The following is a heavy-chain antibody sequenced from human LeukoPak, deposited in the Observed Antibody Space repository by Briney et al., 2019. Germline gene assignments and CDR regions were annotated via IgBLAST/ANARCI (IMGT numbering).Heavy chain of an antibody. CDR3: ARERLPYYDSSGYYY. CDR2: IYYSGST. CDR1: GGSISSYY. V-gene: IGHV4-59*01. J-gene: IGHJ4*02. Sequence: SETLSLTCTVSGGSISSYYWSWIRQTPGKGLEWIGYIYYSGSTNYNPSLKSRVTISVDTSKNQFSLKLSSVTAADTAVYYCARERLPYYDSSGYYYWGQGTLVTVSS. D-gene: IGHD3-22*01.